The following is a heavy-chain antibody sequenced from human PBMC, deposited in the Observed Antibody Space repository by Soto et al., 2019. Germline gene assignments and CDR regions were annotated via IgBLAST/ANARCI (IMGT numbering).Heavy chain of an antibody. CDR1: GFTFSSYS. D-gene: IGHD3-3*02. Sequence: GGSLRLSCAASGFTFSSYSMNWVRQAPGKGLEWVSSISSSSSYIYYADSVKGRFTISRDNAKNSLYLQMNSLRAEDTAVYYCARDLAFDYYYYYYMDVWGKGTTVTVSS. CDR2: ISSSSSYI. V-gene: IGHV3-21*01. CDR3: ARDLAFDYYYYYYMDV. J-gene: IGHJ6*03.